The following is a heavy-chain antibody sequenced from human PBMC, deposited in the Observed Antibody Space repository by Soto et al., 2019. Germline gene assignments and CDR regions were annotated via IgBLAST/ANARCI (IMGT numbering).Heavy chain of an antibody. D-gene: IGHD3-10*01. J-gene: IGHJ6*03. Sequence: QVQLQESGPGLVKPSQTLSLTCTVSGGSISSGGYYWSWIRQHPGKGLEWIGYIYYSGSTYCNPSLKSRVTISVDTSKNQFSLKPSSVTAADTAVYYCARVHGFRRYYYYMDVWGKGTTVTVSS. V-gene: IGHV4-31*03. CDR2: IYYSGST. CDR1: GGSISSGGYY. CDR3: ARVHGFRRYYYYMDV.